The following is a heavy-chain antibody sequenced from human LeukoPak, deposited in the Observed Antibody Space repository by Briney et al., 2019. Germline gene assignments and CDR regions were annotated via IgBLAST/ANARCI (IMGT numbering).Heavy chain of an antibody. CDR3: ARGEGSGSYLSYFDH. CDR2: INHRGSN. CDR1: GGSFSGYY. Sequence: PSETLSLTCAVYGGSFSGYYWSWIRQPPGKGLEWIGEINHRGSNNYNPSLETRVTISEDMYKNQFSLKLSSVTAGDTAFYYCARGEGSGSYLSYFDHWGQGALVTVSS. V-gene: IGHV4-34*01. D-gene: IGHD3-10*01. J-gene: IGHJ4*02.